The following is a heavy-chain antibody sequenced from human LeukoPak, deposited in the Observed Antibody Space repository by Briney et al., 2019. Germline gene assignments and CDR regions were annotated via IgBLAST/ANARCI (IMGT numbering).Heavy chain of an antibody. CDR2: VSSPGAT. J-gene: IGHJ4*02. V-gene: IGHV4-4*09. CDR3: ARIDPPVYY. CDR1: GGSINSYY. Sequence: SETLSLTRTVSGGSINSYYWTWLRQPPRKGLEWMGCVSSPGATNYNPSLKSRVTMSVDTSKTQFSLKLSSVTAADTAVYYCARIDPPVYYWGQGTLVTVSS.